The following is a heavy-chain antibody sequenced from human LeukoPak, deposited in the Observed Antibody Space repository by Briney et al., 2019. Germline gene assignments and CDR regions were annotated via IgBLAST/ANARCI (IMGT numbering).Heavy chain of an antibody. CDR3: ARRRDSGSLQHFDY. Sequence: GGSLRLSCAASGFTFSSYEMNWVRQAPGKGLEWVSYISSSGTTIYYADSVKGRFTISRDNAKNSLYLQMNSLRAEDTAVYYCARRRDSGSLQHFDYWGQGTLVTVSS. CDR2: ISSSGTTI. V-gene: IGHV3-48*03. CDR1: GFTFSSYE. D-gene: IGHD1-26*01. J-gene: IGHJ4*02.